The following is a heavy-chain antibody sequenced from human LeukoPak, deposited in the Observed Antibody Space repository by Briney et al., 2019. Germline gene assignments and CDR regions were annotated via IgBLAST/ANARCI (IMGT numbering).Heavy chain of an antibody. D-gene: IGHD3-22*01. V-gene: IGHV4-59*11. Sequence: SETLSLTCTVSGGSISSHYWSWIRQPPGKGLEWIGYIYYSGSTNYNPSLKSRVTISVDTSKNQFSLKLSSVTAADTAVYYCARKSSGYHSPVYYFDYWGQGTLVTVSS. CDR3: ARKSSGYHSPVYYFDY. CDR1: GGSISSHY. CDR2: IYYSGST. J-gene: IGHJ4*02.